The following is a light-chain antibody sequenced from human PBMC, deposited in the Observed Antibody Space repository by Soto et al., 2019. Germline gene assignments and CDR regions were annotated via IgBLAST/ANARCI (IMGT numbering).Light chain of an antibody. V-gene: IGLV2-23*02. CDR2: EVT. J-gene: IGLJ1*01. CDR1: SGDVGRFDF. CDR3: CSDAGSGIYV. Sequence: QPVLTQPASVSGSPGQSITISCTGTSGDVGRFDFVSWYQQHPGKVPKVLINEVTKRPSGVSNRFSGSKSGNTAFLTISGLQAEDEADYYCCSDAGSGIYVFGTGTK.